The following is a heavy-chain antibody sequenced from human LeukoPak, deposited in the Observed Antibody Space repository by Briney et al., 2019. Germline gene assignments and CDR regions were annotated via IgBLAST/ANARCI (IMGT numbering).Heavy chain of an antibody. J-gene: IGHJ4*02. CDR1: GFTFSSYS. V-gene: IGHV3-21*01. D-gene: IGHD1-1*01. CDR3: ARVPGTTVFDY. Sequence: GGSLRLSCAASGFTFSSYSVNWVRQAPGKGLEWVSSISSSSSYIYYADSVKGRFTISRDNAKNSLYLQMNSLRAEDTAVYYCARVPGTTVFDYWGQGTLVTVSS. CDR2: ISSSSSYI.